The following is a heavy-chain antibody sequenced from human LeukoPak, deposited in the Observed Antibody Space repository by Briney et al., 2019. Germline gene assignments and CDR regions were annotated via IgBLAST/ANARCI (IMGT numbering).Heavy chain of an antibody. J-gene: IGHJ4*02. CDR1: GYSFTSYW. CDR3: ARDNYGDYVTFDY. CDR2: IYPGDSDA. D-gene: IGHD4-17*01. V-gene: IGHV5-51*01. Sequence: GESLQISCKGSGYSFTSYWIGWVRQLPGKGLEWMGIIYPGDSDARYSPSFQGQVTISADKSISTAYLQWSSLKASDTAMYYCARDNYGDYVTFDYWGQGTLVTVSS.